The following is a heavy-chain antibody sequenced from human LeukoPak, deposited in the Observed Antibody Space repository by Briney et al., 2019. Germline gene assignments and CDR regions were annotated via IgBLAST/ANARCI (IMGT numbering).Heavy chain of an antibody. Sequence: KDSETLSLTCTVSGGSISSYYWSWIRQPPGKGLEWIGYIYTSGSTNYNPSLKSRVTISVDTSKNQFSLKLSSVTAADTAVYYCARHEYDYFDYWGQGTLVTVSP. V-gene: IGHV4-4*09. CDR3: ARHEYDYFDY. D-gene: IGHD2-2*01. CDR2: IYTSGST. J-gene: IGHJ4*02. CDR1: GGSISSYY.